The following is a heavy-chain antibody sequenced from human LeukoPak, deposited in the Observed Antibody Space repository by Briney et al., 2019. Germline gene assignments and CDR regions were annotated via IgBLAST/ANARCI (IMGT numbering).Heavy chain of an antibody. CDR1: GGSISSSSDY. V-gene: IGHV4-39*01. CDR2: IYYHEHT. D-gene: IGHD1-1*01. J-gene: IGHJ4*02. CDR3: ARRAYSAAYWKHFDY. Sequence: SETLSLTCTVSGGSISSSSDYWGWIRQAPGKGLECIGSIYYHEHTYYNSSLKSRLTISVDTSKNQFSLKLNSVTAADTAVYFCARRAYSAAYWKHFDYWGQGALVTVSS.